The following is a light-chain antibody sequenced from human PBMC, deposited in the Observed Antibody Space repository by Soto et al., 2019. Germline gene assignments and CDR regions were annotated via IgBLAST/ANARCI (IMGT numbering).Light chain of an antibody. CDR1: QSVSNY. CDR3: QQYGTSPRT. Sequence: EVVLTQSPATLSLSPCERATLSSSTSQSVSNYLAWYQQKPGQAPRLLIYGASSRATGIPARFSGSGSGTDFTLTISRLEPEDFAVYYCQQYGTSPRTFGQGTKVDIK. CDR2: GAS. J-gene: IGKJ1*01. V-gene: IGKV3-20*01.